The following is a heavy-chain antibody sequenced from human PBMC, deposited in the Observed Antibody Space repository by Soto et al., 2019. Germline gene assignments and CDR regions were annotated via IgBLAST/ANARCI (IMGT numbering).Heavy chain of an antibody. J-gene: IGHJ4*02. D-gene: IGHD5-12*01. V-gene: IGHV5-51*01. CDR3: ASIGRDGYNPGMERYYFDY. CDR1: GYSFTSYW. CDR2: IYPGDSDT. Sequence: GGSLRLSCKGSGYSFTSYWIGWVRQMPGKGLEWMGIIYPGDSDTRYSPSFQGQVTISADKSISTAYLQWSSLKASDTAMYYCASIGRDGYNPGMERYYFDYWGQGTLVTVSS.